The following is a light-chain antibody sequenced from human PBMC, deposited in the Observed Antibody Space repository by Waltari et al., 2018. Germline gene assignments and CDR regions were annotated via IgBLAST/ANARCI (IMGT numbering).Light chain of an antibody. CDR2: DVS. V-gene: IGLV2-14*01. CDR1: SSDVGFYNY. Sequence: QSALTQPASASGSPGQSITISCTGTSSDVGFYNYVSWYQQHPGKAPKLMIYDVSERPSGVFNRFSGSKSGNTASLTISGLQAEDEADYYCNSYAGSSSWVFGGGTKLTVL. CDR3: NSYAGSSSWV. J-gene: IGLJ3*02.